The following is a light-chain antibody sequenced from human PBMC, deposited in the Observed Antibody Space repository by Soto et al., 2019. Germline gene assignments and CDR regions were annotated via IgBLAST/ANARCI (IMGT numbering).Light chain of an antibody. CDR3: QQRSNWRGIT. CDR2: DAS. V-gene: IGKV3-11*01. J-gene: IGKJ5*01. CDR1: QSVSSY. Sequence: EIFLTQSPATPALSPGERATLSCRASQSVSSYLAWYQQKPGQAPRLLIYDASNRATGIPARFSGSGSGTDFTLTISSLEPEDFAVYYCQQRSNWRGITFGQGTRLEIK.